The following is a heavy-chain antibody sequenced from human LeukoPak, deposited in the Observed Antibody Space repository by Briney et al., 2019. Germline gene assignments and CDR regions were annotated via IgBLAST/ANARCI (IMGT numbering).Heavy chain of an antibody. CDR1: GFSFNTYE. V-gene: IGHV3-48*03. J-gene: IGHJ4*02. Sequence: GGSLRLSCAASGFSFNTYEMTWVRQAPGMGLEWVSSISPSGNSKYHADSVKGRFTISRDNAENSLYMQMNSLRAEDTGVYYCVRDFLGESGAGGYWGQGTLVTVSS. CDR3: VRDFLGESGAGGY. D-gene: IGHD3-10*01. CDR2: ISPSGNSK.